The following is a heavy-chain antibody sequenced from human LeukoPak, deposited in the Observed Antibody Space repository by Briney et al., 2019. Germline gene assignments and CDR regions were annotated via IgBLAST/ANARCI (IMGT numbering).Heavy chain of an antibody. CDR2: INHSGTT. Sequence: PSETLSLTCAVYGGSFKDNYWSWIRQPPGKGLEWIGEINHSGTTNYNPSLKSRVTMSLDTSKNQLSLKLNSVTAADTAVYYCARDRPADGYNYELDYWGQGTLVTVSS. J-gene: IGHJ4*02. CDR1: GGSFKDNY. V-gene: IGHV4-34*01. D-gene: IGHD5-24*01. CDR3: ARDRPADGYNYELDY.